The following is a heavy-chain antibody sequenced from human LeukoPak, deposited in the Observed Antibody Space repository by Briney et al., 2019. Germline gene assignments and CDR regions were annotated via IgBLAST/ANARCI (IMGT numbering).Heavy chain of an antibody. Sequence: ASVKVSCKASGGTFSSYAISWVRQAPGQGLEWMGGIIPIFGTANYAQKFQGRVTMTTDESTSTAYMELSSLRSEDTAVYYCARYYLMFDSSGYYDAFDVWGQGTMVTVSS. CDR2: IIPIFGTA. V-gene: IGHV1-69*05. CDR3: ARYYLMFDSSGYYDAFDV. J-gene: IGHJ3*01. D-gene: IGHD3-22*01. CDR1: GGTFSSYA.